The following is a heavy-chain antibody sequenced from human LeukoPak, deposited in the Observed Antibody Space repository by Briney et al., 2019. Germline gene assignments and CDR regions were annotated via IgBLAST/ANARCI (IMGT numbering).Heavy chain of an antibody. CDR2: IWNDGSNK. CDR1: GFTFSSYG. J-gene: IGHJ4*02. V-gene: IGHV3-33*01. CDR3: ARDPGAWLVLQHYFDF. D-gene: IGHD6-19*01. Sequence: PGGSLRLSCAASGFTFSSYGMHWVRQAPGKGLEWVAAIWNDGSNKYYADSVKGRFIISRDNSRNTVYLQMNSLRAEDTAVYSCARDPGAWLVLQHYFDFWGQGTLVTVSS.